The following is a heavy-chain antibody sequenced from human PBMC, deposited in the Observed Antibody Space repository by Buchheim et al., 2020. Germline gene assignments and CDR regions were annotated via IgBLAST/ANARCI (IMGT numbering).Heavy chain of an antibody. D-gene: IGHD6-6*01. V-gene: IGHV3-30-3*01. J-gene: IGHJ4*02. CDR2: ISYDGSNK. CDR1: GFTFSSYD. CDR3: ARATAARPDLDY. Sequence: QVQLVESGGGVVQPGRSLRLSCAASGFTFSSYDMHWVRQAPGKGLEWVAVISYDGSNKYYADSVKGRFTISRDNSKNKLYLQMNSLRAEDTAVYYCARATAARPDLDYWGQGTL.